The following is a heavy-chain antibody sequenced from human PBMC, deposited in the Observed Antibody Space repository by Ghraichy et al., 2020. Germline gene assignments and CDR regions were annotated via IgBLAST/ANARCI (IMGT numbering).Heavy chain of an antibody. D-gene: IGHD5-12*01. Sequence: TLSLTCTVSGGSISSYYWSWIRQPPGKGLEWIGYIYYSGSTNYNPSLKSRVTISVDTSKNQFSLKLSSVTAADTAVYYCARGGSGYSGYDSFDYWGQGTLVTVSS. J-gene: IGHJ4*02. CDR1: GGSISSYY. CDR2: IYYSGST. CDR3: ARGGSGYSGYDSFDY. V-gene: IGHV4-59*01.